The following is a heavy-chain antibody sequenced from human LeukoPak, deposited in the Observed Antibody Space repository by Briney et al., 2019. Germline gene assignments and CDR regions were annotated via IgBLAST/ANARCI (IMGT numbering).Heavy chain of an antibody. V-gene: IGHV4-59*12. J-gene: IGHJ3*02. D-gene: IGHD3-22*01. Sequence: SETLSLTCTVSGDSIRSYYWTWIRQPPGKGLEWIGSIYYSGSTYCNPSLKSRVTISVDTSKNQFSLKLSSVTAADTAVYYCAREPRRITMIVVVITDAFDIWGQGTMVTVSS. CDR1: GDSIRSYY. CDR3: AREPRRITMIVVVITDAFDI. CDR2: IYYSGST.